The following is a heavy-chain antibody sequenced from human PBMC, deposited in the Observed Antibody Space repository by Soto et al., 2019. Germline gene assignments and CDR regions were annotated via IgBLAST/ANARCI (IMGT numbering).Heavy chain of an antibody. CDR1: GYIFVNYG. CDR3: VMVDNYVTPTPQDV. D-gene: IGHD3-16*01. CDR2: ISPYTGNT. V-gene: IGHV1-18*01. Sequence: QVQLVQSGDEVKKPWASVKVSCKASGYIFVNYGIAWVRQAPGQGLEWMGWISPYTGNTHSASKVQGRLTMTTDTSTSTAYMDLGRLTSDDTAVYYCVMVDNYVTPTPQDVWGQGTTVTVSS. J-gene: IGHJ6*02.